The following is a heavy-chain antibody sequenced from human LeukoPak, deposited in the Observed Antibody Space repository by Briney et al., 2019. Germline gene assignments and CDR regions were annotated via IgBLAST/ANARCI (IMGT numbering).Heavy chain of an antibody. CDR2: INAGNGNT. D-gene: IGHD2-21*02. V-gene: IGHV1-3*01. J-gene: IGHJ4*02. CDR1: GYTFTSYA. CDR3: ARDWNCGGDCYAFDY. Sequence: ASVKVSCKASGYTFTSYAMHWVRQAPGQRLEWMGWINAGNGNTKYSQKFQGRVTITRDTSASTAYMELSSLRSEDTAVYYCARDWNCGGDCYAFDYWGQGTLVTVSS.